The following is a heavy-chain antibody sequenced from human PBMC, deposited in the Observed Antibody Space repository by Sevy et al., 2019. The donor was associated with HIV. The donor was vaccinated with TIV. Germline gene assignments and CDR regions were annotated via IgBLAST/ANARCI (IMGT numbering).Heavy chain of an antibody. CDR1: GFTLRSYE. Sequence: GGSLRLSCAVSGFTLRSYEMNWVRQAPGKGLEWVSFISTSGTTIYYADSVKGRFTISRDNAKNSLYLQMDSLRAEDTALYYCARGAGIVVVPPAIWFDSWGQGTLVTVSS. V-gene: IGHV3-48*03. J-gene: IGHJ5*01. CDR3: ARGAGIVVVPPAIWFDS. CDR2: ISTSGTTI. D-gene: IGHD2-2*01.